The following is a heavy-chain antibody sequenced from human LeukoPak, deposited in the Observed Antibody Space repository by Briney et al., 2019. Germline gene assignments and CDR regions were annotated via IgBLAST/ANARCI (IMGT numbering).Heavy chain of an antibody. D-gene: IGHD6-19*01. J-gene: IGHJ4*02. CDR2: TKQDGHEK. Sequence: GGSLRLSCAASGFTFSDYWVSWVRQAPGNGLEWVANTKQDGHEKNHVDSVRGRFTISRDNAKNVMYLQMNSLRAEDTAVYYCARDLRSPASGPGDYWGQGILVTVSS. CDR1: GFTFSDYW. V-gene: IGHV3-7*03. CDR3: ARDLRSPASGPGDY.